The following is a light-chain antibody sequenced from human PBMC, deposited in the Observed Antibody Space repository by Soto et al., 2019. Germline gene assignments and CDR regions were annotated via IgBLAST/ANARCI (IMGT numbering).Light chain of an antibody. CDR3: QQYAGSPFT. V-gene: IGKV3-20*01. CDR1: QSVSNNY. CDR2: EAS. Sequence: EIVLAQSPATLSLSPGERATLSCRASQSVSNNYLAWYQQKSGQAPRLLIYEASSRATDIPDRFSGSGSGTDFTLTINRLEPEDFALYYCQQYAGSPFTFGQGTNVEIK. J-gene: IGKJ2*01.